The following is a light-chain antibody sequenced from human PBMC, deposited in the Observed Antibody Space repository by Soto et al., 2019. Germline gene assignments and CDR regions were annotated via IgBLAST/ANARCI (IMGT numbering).Light chain of an antibody. CDR1: SSDVGGYIY. CDR2: EIN. CDR3: SSYRNGSPLYV. Sequence: QSVLTQPASVSGSPGQSITISCTGTSSDVGGYIYVSWYRQDPGKAPKLMIYEINNRPSGVSNRFSGSKSGNTASLTISGLQAEDEADYYCSSYRNGSPLYVFGTGTQLTVL. J-gene: IGLJ1*01. V-gene: IGLV2-14*01.